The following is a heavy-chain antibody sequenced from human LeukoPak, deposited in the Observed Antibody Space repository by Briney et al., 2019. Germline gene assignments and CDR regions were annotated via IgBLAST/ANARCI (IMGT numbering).Heavy chain of an antibody. V-gene: IGHV3-30*18. D-gene: IGHD3-10*01. CDR3: AKDKYYGSGSYFDY. CDR1: GFTFSSYG. J-gene: IGHJ4*02. Sequence: GGSLRLSSAASGFTFSSYGMHWVRQAPGKGLEWVAVISYDGSNKYYADSVKGRFTISRDNSKNTLYLQMNSLRAEDTAVYYCAKDKYYGSGSYFDYWGQGTLVTVSS. CDR2: ISYDGSNK.